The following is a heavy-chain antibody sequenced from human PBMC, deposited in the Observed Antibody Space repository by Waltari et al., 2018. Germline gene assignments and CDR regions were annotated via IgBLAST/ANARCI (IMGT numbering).Heavy chain of an antibody. J-gene: IGHJ3*02. V-gene: IGHV1-69*08. Sequence: QVQLVQSGAEVKKPGSSVKVSCKASGGTFSSYAISWVRQAPGQGLEWMGRSSPIFGTANYAQKFQGRVTITADKSTSTAYMELSSLRSEDTAVYYCASNEYSGSYDAFDIWGQGTMVTVSS. D-gene: IGHD1-26*01. CDR3: ASNEYSGSYDAFDI. CDR2: SSPIFGTA. CDR1: GGTFSSYA.